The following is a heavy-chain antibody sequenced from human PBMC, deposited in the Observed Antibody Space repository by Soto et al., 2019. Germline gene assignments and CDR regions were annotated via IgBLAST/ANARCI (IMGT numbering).Heavy chain of an antibody. J-gene: IGHJ5*02. Sequence: QVQLVQSGAEVKKPGASVKVSCKASGYTFTSYDINWVRQATGQGLEWMGWMNPNSGNTGYAQKFQGRVTITRDTTISTAYMELSSLRSEDTAVYYCARGRYYDFWSGYHNWERNWFDPWGQGTLVTVSS. D-gene: IGHD3-3*01. V-gene: IGHV1-8*01. CDR3: ARGRYYDFWSGYHNWERNWFDP. CDR2: MNPNSGNT. CDR1: GYTFTSYD.